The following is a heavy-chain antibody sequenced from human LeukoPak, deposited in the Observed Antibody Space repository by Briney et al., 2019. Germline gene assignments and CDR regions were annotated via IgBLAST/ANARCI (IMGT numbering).Heavy chain of an antibody. J-gene: IGHJ6*03. D-gene: IGHD3-9*01. CDR2: IKQDGSEK. V-gene: IGHV3-7*01. Sequence: GGSLRLSCAASGFTFSSYWMSWVRQAPGKGLEWVANIKQDGSEKYYVDSVKGRFTISRDNAKNSLYLQMNSLRAEDTAVYYCAKGLVNYYYYMDVWGKGTTVTISS. CDR3: AKGLVNYYYYMDV. CDR1: GFTFSSYW.